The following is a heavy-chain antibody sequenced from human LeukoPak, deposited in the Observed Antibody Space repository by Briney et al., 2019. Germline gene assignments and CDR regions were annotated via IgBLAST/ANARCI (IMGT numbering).Heavy chain of an antibody. CDR3: ARGSYDILTGWSGDLDY. J-gene: IGHJ4*02. Sequence: PGGSLRLSCAASGFTFSSSAMSWVRQVPGKGLEWIGEIYHSGSTNYNPSLKSRVTISVDKSKNQFSLKLSSVTAADTAVYYCARGSYDILTGWSGDLDYWGQGTLVTVSS. V-gene: IGHV4-4*02. D-gene: IGHD3-9*01. CDR1: GFTFSSSA. CDR2: IYHSGST.